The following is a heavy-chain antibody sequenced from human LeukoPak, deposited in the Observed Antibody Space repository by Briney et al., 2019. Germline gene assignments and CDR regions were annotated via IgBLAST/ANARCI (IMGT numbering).Heavy chain of an antibody. CDR3: ARSLWFGELLSLYDY. V-gene: IGHV3-53*01. CDR2: IYSGGST. Sequence: GGSLRLSCAASGFTVSSNYMSWVRQAPGKGLEWVSVIYSGGSTYYADSVKGRFTISRDNSKNTLYLQMNSLRAEDTAVYYCARSLWFGELLSLYDYWGQGTLVTVSS. D-gene: IGHD3-10*01. CDR1: GFTVSSNY. J-gene: IGHJ4*02.